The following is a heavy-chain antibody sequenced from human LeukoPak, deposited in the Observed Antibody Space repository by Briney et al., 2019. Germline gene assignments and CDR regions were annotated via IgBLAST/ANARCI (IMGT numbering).Heavy chain of an antibody. J-gene: IGHJ5*02. CDR1: GGSISSYY. CDR3: ARHRFYGGNLNWFDP. CDR2: IHTTGST. V-gene: IGHV4-4*07. Sequence: PSETLSLTCTVSGGSISSYYWSWIRQPAGKGLEWIGRIHTTGSTNYNPSLKSRVTMSEDTSKNQFPLKLSSVTAADTAVYYYARHRFYGGNLNWFDPWGQGILVTVSS. D-gene: IGHD4-23*01.